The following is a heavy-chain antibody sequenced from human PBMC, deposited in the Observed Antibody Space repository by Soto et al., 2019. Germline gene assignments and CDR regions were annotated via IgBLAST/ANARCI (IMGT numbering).Heavy chain of an antibody. CDR3: ARGVITMVRGAHPHYYYYGMDV. J-gene: IGHJ6*02. V-gene: IGHV1-69*01. CDR2: IIPIFGTA. Sequence: QVQLVQSGAEVKKPGSSVKVSCKASGGTFSSYAISWVRQAPGQGLEWMGGIIPIFGTANYAQKFQGRVTITADESTSTAYMELSSLRSEDTAVYYCARGVITMVRGAHPHYYYYGMDVWGQGTTVTVSS. CDR1: GGTFSSYA. D-gene: IGHD3-10*01.